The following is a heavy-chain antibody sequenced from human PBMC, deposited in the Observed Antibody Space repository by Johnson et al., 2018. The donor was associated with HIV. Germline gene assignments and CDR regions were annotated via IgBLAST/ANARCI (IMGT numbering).Heavy chain of an antibody. CDR2: INWNGDNT. CDR3: ARGGGWATDAFDI. Sequence: EVQLVESGGGVVQPGRSLRLSCAASGFTFDDYGMSWVRQAPGKGLEWVSGINWNGDNTGYTDSLKGRFTISRDNAKNSLYLEMNTVTAEDTAFYYCARGGGWATDAFDIWGQGTMVTVSS. D-gene: IGHD5-12*01. CDR1: GFTFDDYG. J-gene: IGHJ3*02. V-gene: IGHV3-20*04.